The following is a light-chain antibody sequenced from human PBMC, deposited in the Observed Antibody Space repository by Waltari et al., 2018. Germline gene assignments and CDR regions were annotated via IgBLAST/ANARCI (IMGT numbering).Light chain of an antibody. V-gene: IGKV1-39*01. CDR1: QTIDVY. CDR3: QQSLDSPYT. Sequence: DIQMTQSPSSLSASVGDTVTISCRASQTIDVYLNWYQQQPGKAPNLLIFAASTLLIGVPSRFSGVGSEIEFTLTITGLQPEDFATYYCQQSLDSPYTFGQGTRLEI. CDR2: AAS. J-gene: IGKJ2*01.